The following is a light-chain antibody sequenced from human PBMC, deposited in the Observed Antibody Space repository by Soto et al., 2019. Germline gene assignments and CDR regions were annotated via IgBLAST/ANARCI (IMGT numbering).Light chain of an antibody. CDR3: AAWDDSLRVVL. CDR2: GNI. V-gene: IGLV1-40*01. Sequence: QSVLTQPPSVSGAPGQRVTISCTGSSSNIGAGYDVHWYQQRPGTAPKLLIFGNINRPSGVPDRFSGSKSGTSGSLTISGLRFEDEADYYCAAWDDSLRVVLFGGGTKLTVL. J-gene: IGLJ2*01. CDR1: SSNIGAGYD.